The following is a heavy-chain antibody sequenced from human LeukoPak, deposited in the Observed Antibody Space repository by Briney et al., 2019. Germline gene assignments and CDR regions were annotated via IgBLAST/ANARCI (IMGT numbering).Heavy chain of an antibody. CDR3: ASSRRWFDP. Sequence: SETLSLTCAVYGGSFSGYYWSWIRQPPGKGLEWIGEINHSGGTNYNPSLKSRVTISVDTSKNQFSLKLSSVTAADTAVYYCASSRRWFDPWGQGTLVTVSS. CDR2: INHSGGT. J-gene: IGHJ5*02. CDR1: GGSFSGYY. V-gene: IGHV4-34*01.